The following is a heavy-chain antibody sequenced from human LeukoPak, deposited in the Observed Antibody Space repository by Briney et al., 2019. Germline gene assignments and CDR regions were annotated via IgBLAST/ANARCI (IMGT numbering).Heavy chain of an antibody. CDR1: GGSISSSSYY. D-gene: IGHD3-22*01. V-gene: IGHV4-39*01. J-gene: IGHJ6*02. Sequence: SETLSHTCTVSGGSISSSSYYWGWIRQPPGKGLEWIGSIYYSGSTYYNPSLKSRVTISVDTSKNQFSLKLSSVTAADTAVYYCARHVYDSSGPPHGMDVWGQGTTVTVSS. CDR2: IYYSGST. CDR3: ARHVYDSSGPPHGMDV.